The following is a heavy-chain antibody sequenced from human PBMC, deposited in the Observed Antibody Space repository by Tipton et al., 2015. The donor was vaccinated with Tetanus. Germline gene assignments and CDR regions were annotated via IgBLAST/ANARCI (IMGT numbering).Heavy chain of an antibody. J-gene: IGHJ4*02. D-gene: IGHD3-3*01. CDR2: ITPNNGDT. CDR3: ARGSLRKGFLEWHFDY. Sequence: QLVQSGDVVKKPGASVKVSCKAYGYTVTGFFMHWVRQAPGQGLEWMGWITPNNGDTKSAQIFQDRVTLTSDMSTSTVYMEVNGLKSDDTAVYYCARGSLRKGFLEWHFDYWGQGTLFTVSS. V-gene: IGHV1-2*02. CDR1: GYTVTGFF.